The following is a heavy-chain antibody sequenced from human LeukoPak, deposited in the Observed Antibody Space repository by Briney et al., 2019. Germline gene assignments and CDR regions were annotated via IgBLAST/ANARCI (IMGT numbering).Heavy chain of an antibody. D-gene: IGHD2-2*01. J-gene: IGHJ4*02. V-gene: IGHV3-21*06. CDR1: GFTFSTYA. CDR3: IVIPPAMAPN. Sequence: PGGSLRLSCAASGFTFSTYAMSWVRQAPGKGLEWVSSISSDSSYMYSADSVKGRFTISRDNAKNSLYLQMNSLRAEDTAIYYCIVIPPAMAPNWGQGTLVTVSS. CDR2: ISSDSSYM.